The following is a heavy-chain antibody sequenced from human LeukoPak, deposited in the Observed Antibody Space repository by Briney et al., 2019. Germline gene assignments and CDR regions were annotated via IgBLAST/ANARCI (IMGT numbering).Heavy chain of an antibody. CDR3: AKSWNYYDSSGDDALDI. V-gene: IGHV3-23*01. CDR1: GGSFSGYY. D-gene: IGHD3-22*01. Sequence: ETLSLTCAVYGGSFSGYYWSWVRQAPGKVLEWVSAISGSGGRTYNADSMKGRFTISRDNSKNTLYLQMNSLRVEDTAVYYCAKSWNYYDSSGDDALDIWGQGTMVTVSS. CDR2: ISGSGGRT. J-gene: IGHJ3*02.